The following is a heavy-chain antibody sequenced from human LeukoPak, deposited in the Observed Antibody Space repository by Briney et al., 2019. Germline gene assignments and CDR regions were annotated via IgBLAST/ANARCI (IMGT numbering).Heavy chain of an antibody. J-gene: IGHJ5*02. Sequence: SFSSYWMAWVRQAPGKGLEWIGYIYYSGSTYYNPSLKSRVTISVDTSKNQFSLKLSSVTAADTAVYYCARALTNWFDPWGQGTLVTVSS. CDR3: ARALTNWFDP. CDR1: SFSSYW. D-gene: IGHD3-9*01. V-gene: IGHV4-31*02. CDR2: IYYSGST.